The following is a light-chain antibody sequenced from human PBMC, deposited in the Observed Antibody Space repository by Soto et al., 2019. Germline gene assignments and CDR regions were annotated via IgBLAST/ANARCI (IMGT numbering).Light chain of an antibody. CDR1: SSDVGGYNY. CDR2: DVT. CDR3: SSYTTSNTRQIV. V-gene: IGLV2-14*03. J-gene: IGLJ1*01. Sequence: QSALTQPASVSGSPGQSITISCTGTSSDVGGYNYVSWYQHHPGTAPKLIIYDVTSRPSGVSIRFSGSKSDNTASLTISGLQPEDEADYHCSSYTTSNTRQIVFGTGTKLTV.